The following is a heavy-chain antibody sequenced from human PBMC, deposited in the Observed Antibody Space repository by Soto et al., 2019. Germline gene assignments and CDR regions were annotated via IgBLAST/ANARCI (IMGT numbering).Heavy chain of an antibody. Sequence: GGSLRLSCAVSGFLLSDYAMNWVRQAPGKGLEWVANINRRGSDAHYVDSVRGRFTISRDKAKNSLYLQMNSLRAEDTAVYFCVRGTQTPGLDXWGQGTLFTVSX. V-gene: IGHV3-7*03. D-gene: IGHD1-7*01. CDR3: VRGTQTPGLDX. J-gene: IGHJ4*02. CDR2: INRRGSDA. CDR1: GFLLSDYA.